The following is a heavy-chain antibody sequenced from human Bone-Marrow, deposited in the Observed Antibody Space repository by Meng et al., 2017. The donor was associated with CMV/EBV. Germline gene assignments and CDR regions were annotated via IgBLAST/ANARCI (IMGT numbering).Heavy chain of an antibody. V-gene: IGHV3-7*01. CDR2: IKQDGSEK. CDR1: GFTFSSYW. Sequence: GGSLRLSCAASGFTFSSYWMSWVRQAPGKGLEWVANIKQDGSEKYYVDSVKGRFTISRDNAKNSLYLQMNSLRAEDTAVYYCARTVAYDFWSGYGYYYYGMDVWGQGTTVTVSS. CDR3: ARTVAYDFWSGYGYYYYGMDV. J-gene: IGHJ6*02. D-gene: IGHD3-3*01.